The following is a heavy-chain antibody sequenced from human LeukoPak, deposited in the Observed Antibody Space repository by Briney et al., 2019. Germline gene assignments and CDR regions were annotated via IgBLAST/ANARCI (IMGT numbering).Heavy chain of an antibody. D-gene: IGHD6-19*01. Sequence: PSETLSLTCTVSGGSIGSGSDYWSWIRQPAGKGLEWIGHIDTSGGTNYNPSLKSRVTISVDTSKNQFSLELSSVTAADTAVYYCVRDHLAVAGMRLAWFDPWGQGTVVTVSS. J-gene: IGHJ5*02. CDR1: GGSIGSGSDY. CDR2: IDTSGGT. CDR3: VRDHLAVAGMRLAWFDP. V-gene: IGHV4-61*09.